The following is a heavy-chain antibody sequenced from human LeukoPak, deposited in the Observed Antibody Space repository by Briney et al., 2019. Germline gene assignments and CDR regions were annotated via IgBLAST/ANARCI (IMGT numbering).Heavy chain of an antibody. CDR2: ISSSSSYL. V-gene: IGHV3-21*01. D-gene: IGHD3-10*01. J-gene: IGHJ4*02. Sequence: KPGGSLRLSCAASGFTFSSYSMNWVRQAPGKGLEWVSSISSSSSYLYYADSVKGRFTISRDSAKNSLYLQMNSLRAEDTAVYYCARGSPLLWFGELLWRFPTLRVDYWGQGTLVTVSS. CDR1: GFTFSSYS. CDR3: ARGSPLLWFGELLWRFPTLRVDY.